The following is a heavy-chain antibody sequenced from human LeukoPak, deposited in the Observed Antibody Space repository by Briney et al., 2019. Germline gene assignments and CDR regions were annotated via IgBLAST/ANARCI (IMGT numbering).Heavy chain of an antibody. CDR1: GGSISSYY. V-gene: IGHV4-59*12. D-gene: IGHD2-15*01. J-gene: IGHJ3*02. CDR2: IYYSGST. CDR3: ARSGRAMAFDI. Sequence: SETLSLTCTVSGGSISSYYWSWIRQPPGKGLEWIGYIYYSGSTNYNPSLKSRVTISVDTSKNQFSLKLSSVTAADTAVYYCARSGRAMAFDIWGQGTMVTVSS.